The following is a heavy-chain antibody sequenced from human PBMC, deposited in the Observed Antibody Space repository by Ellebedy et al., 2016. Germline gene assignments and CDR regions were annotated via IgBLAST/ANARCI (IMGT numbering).Heavy chain of an antibody. V-gene: IGHV3-7*01. CDR3: ARENRYSYGSEH. D-gene: IGHD5-18*01. Sequence: GESLKISCAASGFTFSTYWMYWVRQAPGKGLEWVASIKEDGSNKHYVDSVKGRFTISRDNAKNSLYLQMNSLRAEDTAVYYCARENRYSYGSEHWGQGTLVTVSS. CDR1: GFTFSTYW. J-gene: IGHJ1*01. CDR2: IKEDGSNK.